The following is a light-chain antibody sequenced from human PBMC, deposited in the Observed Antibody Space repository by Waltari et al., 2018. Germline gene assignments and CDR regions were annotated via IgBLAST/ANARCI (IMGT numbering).Light chain of an antibody. Sequence: QSALTQPRSVSGSPGPSVTISCPGTNSDVGGYNDVSWYQPHADKAPKLMIYDVSNRPAGFPDRFSGSKSGNPAALTISGLQAEDEADYYCCSYAGRYTWVFGGGTKLTVL. CDR2: DVS. V-gene: IGLV2-11*01. CDR1: NSDVGGYND. CDR3: CSYAGRYTWV. J-gene: IGLJ3*02.